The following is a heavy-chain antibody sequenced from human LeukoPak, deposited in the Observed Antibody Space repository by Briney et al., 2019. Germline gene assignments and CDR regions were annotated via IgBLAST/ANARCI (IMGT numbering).Heavy chain of an antibody. CDR1: GGSISTISTYY. Sequence: SETLSLTCTVSGGSISTISTYYWNWIRQPPGKGLEWIGRIYTSGSTNYNPSLKSRVTMSVDTSKNQFSLKLSSVTAADTAVYYCARYSGSYVDYWGQGTLVTVSS. D-gene: IGHD1-26*01. CDR3: ARYSGSYVDY. J-gene: IGHJ4*02. V-gene: IGHV4-4*07. CDR2: IYTSGST.